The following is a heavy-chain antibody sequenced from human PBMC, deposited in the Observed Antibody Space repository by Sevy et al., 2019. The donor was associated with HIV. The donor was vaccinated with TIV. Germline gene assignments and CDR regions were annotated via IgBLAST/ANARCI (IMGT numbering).Heavy chain of an antibody. CDR3: ATTKDYYDSSGYPFDD. Sequence: ASVKVSCKVSGYTLTALSMHWVRQAPGKGLEWMGTFDPEDRETRLAQKFQGRVTMTEDTSTDTAYMELSSLRSEDTAVYFCATTKDYYDSSGYPFDDWGQGALVTVSS. J-gene: IGHJ4*02. CDR2: FDPEDRET. V-gene: IGHV1-24*01. D-gene: IGHD3-22*01. CDR1: GYTLTALS.